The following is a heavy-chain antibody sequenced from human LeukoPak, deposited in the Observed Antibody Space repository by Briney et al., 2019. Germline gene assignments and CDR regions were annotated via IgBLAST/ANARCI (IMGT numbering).Heavy chain of an antibody. J-gene: IGHJ4*02. CDR2: ISGSGGST. D-gene: IGHD1-14*01. V-gene: IGHV3-23*01. CDR3: AKEMGPLGILRPLDY. Sequence: PGGPLRLSCAASGFTFSSYAMSWVRQAPGKGLEWVSAISGSGGSTYYADSVKGRFTISRDNSKNTLYLQMNSLRAEDTAVYYCAKEMGPLGILRPLDYWGQGTLVTVSS. CDR1: GFTFSSYA.